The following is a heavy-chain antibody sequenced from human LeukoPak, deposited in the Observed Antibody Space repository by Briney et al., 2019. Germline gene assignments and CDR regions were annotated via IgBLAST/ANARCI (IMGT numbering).Heavy chain of an antibody. D-gene: IGHD3-9*01. CDR2: ISGSGGST. CDR3: AKDILTGYPSSLTFDY. J-gene: IGHJ4*02. V-gene: IGHV3-23*01. CDR1: GFTFSSYW. Sequence: GGSLRLSCAASGFTFSSYWMHWVRQAPGKGLEWVSAISGSGGSTYYADSVKGRFTISRDNSKNTLYLQMNSLRAEDTAVYYCAKDILTGYPSSLTFDYWGQGTLVTVSS.